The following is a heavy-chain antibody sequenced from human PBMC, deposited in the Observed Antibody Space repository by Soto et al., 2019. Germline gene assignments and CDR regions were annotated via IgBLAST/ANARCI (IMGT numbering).Heavy chain of an antibody. V-gene: IGHV3-30-3*01. Sequence: GGSLRLSCAASGFTFSSYAMHWVRQAPGKGLEWVAVISYDGSNKYYADSVKGRFTISRDNSKNTLYLQMNSLRAEDTAVYYCARDMYSSSWYVPIDYWGQGTLVTVS. CDR1: GFTFSSYA. D-gene: IGHD6-13*01. J-gene: IGHJ4*02. CDR2: ISYDGSNK. CDR3: ARDMYSSSWYVPIDY.